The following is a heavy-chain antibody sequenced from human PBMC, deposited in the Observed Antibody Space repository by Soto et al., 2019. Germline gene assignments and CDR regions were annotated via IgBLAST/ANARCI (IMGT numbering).Heavy chain of an antibody. Sequence: EVQLVDTGGGLIQPGGSLRLSCAASGFTVSSNYMSWVRQAPGKVVEWVSVIYSDGSTYYADSVNGRITISRYNSKNTLYLQMNSLRAEDTSVYYCAIEEQRGDAFDSWGQGTMVTVSS. J-gene: IGHJ3*02. V-gene: IGHV3-53*02. CDR2: IYSDGST. D-gene: IGHD3-16*01. CDR3: AIEEQRGDAFDS. CDR1: GFTVSSNY.